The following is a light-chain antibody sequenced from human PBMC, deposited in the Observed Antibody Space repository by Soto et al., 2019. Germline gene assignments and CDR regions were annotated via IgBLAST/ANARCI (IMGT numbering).Light chain of an antibody. Sequence: QSGLTQPASVSGSPGQSITISCTGTSSDVGGYNYVSWYQQHPGKAPKLIIYEVTHRPSGVSSRFYGSRSGNTASLTISGLQAEDEADYYCKSRTTRNTLVFGGGTKLTVL. CDR1: SSDVGGYNY. V-gene: IGLV2-14*01. CDR3: KSRTTRNTLV. J-gene: IGLJ3*02. CDR2: EVT.